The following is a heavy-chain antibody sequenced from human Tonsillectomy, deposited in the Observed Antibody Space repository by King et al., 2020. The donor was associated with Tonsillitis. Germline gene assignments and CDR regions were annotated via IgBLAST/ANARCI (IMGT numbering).Heavy chain of an antibody. CDR2: IRSSSSYT. Sequence: VQLVESGGGLVKPGESLRLSCAASGFTFSDYYMSWIRQAPGKGLEWVSYIRSSSSYTNYADSLRGRFTISRDNAKNSRYLKMNSLRAGDPAVYYCVRDRQSVFDYWGQGTLVTVSS. J-gene: IGHJ4*02. CDR1: GFTFSDYY. D-gene: IGHD6-6*01. V-gene: IGHV3-11*05. CDR3: VRDRQSVFDY.